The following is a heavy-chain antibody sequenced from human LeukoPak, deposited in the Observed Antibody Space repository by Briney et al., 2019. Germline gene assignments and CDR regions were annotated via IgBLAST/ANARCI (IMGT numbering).Heavy chain of an antibody. CDR3: ARDTRGGYGDYVDY. D-gene: IGHD4-17*01. CDR1: GYTFTSYG. Sequence: ASVKVSCKASGYTFTSYGINWVRQAPGQGLEWMGWISAYNGNTNYAQKLQGRVTMTTDTSTSTAYMELSSLRSEDTAVYYCARDTRGGYGDYVDYWGQGTLVTVSS. V-gene: IGHV1-18*01. J-gene: IGHJ4*02. CDR2: ISAYNGNT.